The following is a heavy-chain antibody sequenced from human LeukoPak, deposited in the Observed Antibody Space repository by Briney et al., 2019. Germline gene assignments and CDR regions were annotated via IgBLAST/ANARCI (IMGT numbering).Heavy chain of an antibody. CDR2: IYYSGST. CDR3: ARSNSFYYDS. CDR1: GFSFNSFA. J-gene: IGHJ5*02. V-gene: IGHV4-59*01. Sequence: PGGSLRLSCAASGFSFNSFAMSWIRQPPGKGLEWFAYIYYSGSTTYNPSLKSRVIISVDTSKNQFSLRLSSVTAADTAVYYCARSNSFYYDSWGQGTLVTVSS. D-gene: IGHD3-16*01.